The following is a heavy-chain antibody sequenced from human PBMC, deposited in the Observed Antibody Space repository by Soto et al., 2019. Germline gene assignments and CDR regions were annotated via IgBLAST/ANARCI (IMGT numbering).Heavy chain of an antibody. CDR1: GYTLTELS. CDR3: ATDGPRYNWNPRLEY. V-gene: IGHV1-24*01. Sequence: GASVKVSCKVSGYTLTELSMHWVRLAPGKGLEWMGGFDPEDGETIYAQKFQGRVTMTEDTSTDTAYMELSSLRSEDTAVYYCATDGPRYNWNPRLEYWGQGTRVTVSS. J-gene: IGHJ4*02. D-gene: IGHD1-20*01. CDR2: FDPEDGET.